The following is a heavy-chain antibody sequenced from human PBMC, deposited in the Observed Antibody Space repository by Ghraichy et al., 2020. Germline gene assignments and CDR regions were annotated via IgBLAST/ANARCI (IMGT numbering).Heavy chain of an antibody. CDR2: MYYSGST. V-gene: IGHV4-59*01. D-gene: IGHD3/OR15-3a*01. J-gene: IGHJ6*03. CDR1: GGSISSYY. CDR3: ARGDGRDYYHYMDV. Sequence: GSLRLSCTVSGGSISSYYWGWIRQPPGKGLEWIGYMYYSGSTNYTPSLKSRVTISLDTSKNQFSLKLRSVTAADTAVYYCARGDGRDYYHYMDVWGKGTTVTVSS.